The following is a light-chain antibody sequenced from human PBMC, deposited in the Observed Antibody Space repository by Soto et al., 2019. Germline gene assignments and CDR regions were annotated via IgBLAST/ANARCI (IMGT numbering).Light chain of an antibody. CDR2: ASS. Sequence: DIQMTQSPSSVSASVGDRVTMTCRASQGINSWLAWYQQKPGTAPKLLIYASSHLQSGVPSRFSVSRTGTDFNLTISSLQPEDFATYYCQQANSFPWTFGQGTKVEIK. CDR3: QQANSFPWT. J-gene: IGKJ1*01. V-gene: IGKV1-12*01. CDR1: QGINSW.